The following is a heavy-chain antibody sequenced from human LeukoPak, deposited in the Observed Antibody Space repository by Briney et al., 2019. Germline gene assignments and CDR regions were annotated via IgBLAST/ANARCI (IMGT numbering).Heavy chain of an antibody. CDR2: LSGTGSST. J-gene: IGHJ4*02. CDR1: GFSFNSYA. D-gene: IGHD6-13*01. V-gene: IGHV3-23*01. CDR3: AKGGDSSSWLFDF. Sequence: PGGPLRLSCAAPGFSFNSYAMSWLRQAPGKGLECVSPLSGTGSSTLYADSGRGRFTISRDNAKNTLFLQVNSLRAEDTGVYYCAKGGDSSSWLFDFWGQGTLVTVSS.